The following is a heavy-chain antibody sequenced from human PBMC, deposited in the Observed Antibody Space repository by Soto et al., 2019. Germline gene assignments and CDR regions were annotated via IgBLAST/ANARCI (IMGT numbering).Heavy chain of an antibody. V-gene: IGHV3-66*01. CDR2: IYSGGST. J-gene: IGHJ6*03. CDR3: ASRYSSSWYSQKYYYYYMDV. Sequence: GGSLRLSCAACGFTVSSNYMSWVRQAPGKGLEWVSVIYSGGSTYYADSVKGRFTISRDNSKNTLYLKMNSLRAEDTAVYYCASRYSSSWYSQKYYYYYMDVWGKGTTVTVSS. CDR1: GFTVSSNY. D-gene: IGHD6-13*01.